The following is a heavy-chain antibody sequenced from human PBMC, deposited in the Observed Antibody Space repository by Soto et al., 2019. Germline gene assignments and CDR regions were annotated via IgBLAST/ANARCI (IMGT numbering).Heavy chain of an antibody. J-gene: IGHJ6*02. Sequence: QVQLVQSGAEVKKPGASVKVSCKASGYTFTNYEISWVRQATGQGLEWMGWMIPGSGNTGYAHKFQDRVTMTRNISISTAYMELSRLGSDDTAIYYCGREGQQLAQEQFFQFNGVDVWGQGTSVTVSS. CDR1: GYTFTNYE. V-gene: IGHV1-8*01. CDR3: GREGQQLAQEQFFQFNGVDV. D-gene: IGHD6-13*01. CDR2: MIPGSGNT.